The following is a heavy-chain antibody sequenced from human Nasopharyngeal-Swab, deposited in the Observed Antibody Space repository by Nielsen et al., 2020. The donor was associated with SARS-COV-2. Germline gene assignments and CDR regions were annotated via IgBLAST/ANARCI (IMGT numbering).Heavy chain of an antibody. CDR3: ARKAGIAAAVGWFDP. D-gene: IGHD6-13*01. CDR2: INPNSGGT. CDR1: GYTFTSYY. J-gene: IGHJ5*02. V-gene: IGHV1-2*06. Sequence: ASVKVSCKASGYTFTSYYMHWVRQAPGQGLEWMGRINPNSGGTNYAQKFQGRVTMTRDTSISTAYMELSRLRSDDTAVYYCARKAGIAAAVGWFDPWGQGTLVTVSS.